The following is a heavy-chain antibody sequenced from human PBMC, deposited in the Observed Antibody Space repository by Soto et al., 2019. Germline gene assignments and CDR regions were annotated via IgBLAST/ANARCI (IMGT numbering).Heavy chain of an antibody. J-gene: IGHJ4*02. CDR2: IYHSGST. D-gene: IGHD1-26*01. CDR3: DRVPGS. CDR1: GGSISSCGYS. Sequence: SETLSLTCAVSGGSISSCGYSWSWIRQPPGKGLEWIGYIYHSGSTYYNPSLKSRVTISVDRSKNQFSLKLSSVTAAGTAVYYCDRVPGSWGQGTLVTVSS. V-gene: IGHV4-30-2*01.